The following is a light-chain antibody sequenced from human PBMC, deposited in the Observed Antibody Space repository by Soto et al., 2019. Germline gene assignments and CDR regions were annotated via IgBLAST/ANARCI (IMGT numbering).Light chain of an antibody. CDR2: EVT. CDR3: NSYTSGSILV. J-gene: IGLJ2*01. V-gene: IGLV2-14*01. Sequence: QSALPQPASVSGSPGQSITISCTGTRSDVGAYNYVSWYQQHPGKAPKLMIYEVTNRPSGVSNRFSGSKSGNTASLTISGLQAEDEADYCCNSYTSGSILVFGGGTQLTVL. CDR1: RSDVGAYNY.